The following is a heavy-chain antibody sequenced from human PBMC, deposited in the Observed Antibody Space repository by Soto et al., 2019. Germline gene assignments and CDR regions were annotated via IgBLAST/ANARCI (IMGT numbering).Heavy chain of an antibody. J-gene: IGHJ5*02. V-gene: IGHV4-31*03. CDR3: ARDDSSSSGNWFDP. D-gene: IGHD6-6*01. CDR2: IYYSGST. CDR1: GGSISSGGYY. Sequence: SETLSLTCPVSGGSISSGGYYWSWNRQHPGKGLEWIGYIYYSGSTYYNPSLKSRVTISVDTSKNQFSLKLSSVTAADTAVYYCARDDSSSSGNWFDPWGQGTLVTVSS.